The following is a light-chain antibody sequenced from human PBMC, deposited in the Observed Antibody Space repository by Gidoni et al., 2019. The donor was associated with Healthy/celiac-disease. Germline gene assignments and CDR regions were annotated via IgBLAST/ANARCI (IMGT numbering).Light chain of an antibody. V-gene: IGKV3-11*01. CDR3: QQRSNWYT. Sequence: EIVLTQSPATLSLSPGERATLSWRASQSVSSYLAWYQQKPGQAPRLLIYDASNRATGIPARFSGSGSGTDFTLTISSLEPEDFAVYYCQQRSNWYTFXQXTKLEIK. CDR2: DAS. CDR1: QSVSSY. J-gene: IGKJ2*01.